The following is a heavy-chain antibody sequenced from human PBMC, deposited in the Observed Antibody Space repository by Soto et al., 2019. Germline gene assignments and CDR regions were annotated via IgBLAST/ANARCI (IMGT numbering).Heavy chain of an antibody. CDR2: ISSSSSTI. D-gene: IGHD3-22*01. CDR3: ATGLYYYDSSGYWGY. V-gene: IGHV3-48*02. CDR1: GFTFSSYS. Sequence: PGGSLRLSCAASGFTFSSYSMNWVRQAPGKGLEGVSYISSSSSTIYYADSVKGRFTISRDNAKNSLYLQMNSLRDEDTAVYYCATGLYYYDSSGYWGYWGQGTLVTVSS. J-gene: IGHJ4*02.